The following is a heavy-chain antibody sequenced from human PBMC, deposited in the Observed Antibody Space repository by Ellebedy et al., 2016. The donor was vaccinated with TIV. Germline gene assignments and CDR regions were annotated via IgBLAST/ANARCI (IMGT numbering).Heavy chain of an antibody. D-gene: IGHD3-16*01. V-gene: IGHV4-39*01. CDR2: IYYSGST. CDR1: GGSISSSSYY. Sequence: GSLRLXXTVSGGSISSSSYYWGWIRQPPGKGLEWIGSIYYSGSTYYNPSLKSRVTISVDTSKNQFSLKLSSVTAADTAVYYCARHTEGDWFDPWGQGTLVTVSS. CDR3: ARHTEGDWFDP. J-gene: IGHJ5*02.